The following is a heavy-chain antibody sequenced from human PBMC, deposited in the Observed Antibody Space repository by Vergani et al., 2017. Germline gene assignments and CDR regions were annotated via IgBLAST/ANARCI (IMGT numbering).Heavy chain of an antibody. V-gene: IGHV1-2*02. CDR1: GYTFTGYY. CDR2: IIPISGGT. D-gene: IGHD3-9*01. J-gene: IGHJ4*02. CDR3: ARGVGGGYDILTGTACYFDC. Sequence: QVQLVQSGTEVKKPGASVKVSCKASGYTFTGYYIHWVRQAPGQGLEWMGWIIPISGGTSYAQKFQGRVTLTRDTSISTAYMELNRLTSDDTAVYYCARGVGGGYDILTGTACYFDCWGQGTLVTVSS.